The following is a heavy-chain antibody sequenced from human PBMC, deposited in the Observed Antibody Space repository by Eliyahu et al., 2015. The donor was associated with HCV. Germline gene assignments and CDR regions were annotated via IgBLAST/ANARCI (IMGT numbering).Heavy chain of an antibody. CDR2: ISYDETYK. CDR3: AKDLVWFGELHY. D-gene: IGHD3-10*01. J-gene: IGHJ4*02. V-gene: IGHV3-30*18. Sequence: QVQLVESGGGVVQPGXSLRLSCAASGFTFSSFAMHWVRQAPGKGLEWVAVISYDETYKYYADSVKGRFTISRDNSKNTLYLQMDSLRVEDTAVYSCAKDLVWFGELHYWGQGTLVTVSS. CDR1: GFTFSSFA.